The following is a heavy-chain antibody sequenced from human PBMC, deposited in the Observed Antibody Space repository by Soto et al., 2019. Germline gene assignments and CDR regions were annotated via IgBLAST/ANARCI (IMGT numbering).Heavy chain of an antibody. D-gene: IGHD5-18*01. V-gene: IGHV3-48*02. CDR1: GFTFNSYS. CDR3: ARQTTMASLDY. J-gene: IGHJ4*02. Sequence: PGGSLRLSCAASGFTFNSYSMNWVRQAPGKGLEWVSYIGSSSIVIYYADSVKGRFTVSRDTAKSPLYLQMNSLRDEDSAVYFCARQTTMASLDYWGQGALVTVSS. CDR2: IGSSSIVI.